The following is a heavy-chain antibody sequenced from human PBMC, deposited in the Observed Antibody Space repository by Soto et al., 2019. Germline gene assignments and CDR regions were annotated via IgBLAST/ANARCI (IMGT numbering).Heavy chain of an antibody. J-gene: IGHJ4*02. CDR3: AGHDSSGRYSFDY. D-gene: IGHD6-19*01. V-gene: IGHV3-48*03. CDR1: GFTFSSYE. Sequence: GSLRLSCAASGFTFSSYEMNWVRQAPGKGLEWVSYISSSGSTIYYADSVKGRFTISRDNAKNSLYLQMNSLRAEDTAVYYCAGHDSSGRYSFDYWGQGTLVTVSS. CDR2: ISSSGSTI.